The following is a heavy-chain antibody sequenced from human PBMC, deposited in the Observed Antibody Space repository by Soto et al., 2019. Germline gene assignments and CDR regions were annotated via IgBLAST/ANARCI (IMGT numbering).Heavy chain of an antibody. CDR2: ISAYNGNT. V-gene: IGHV1-18*01. D-gene: IGHD1-26*01. J-gene: IGHJ6*02. Sequence: ASVKVSCKASGYTFTIYGISCVLQAPLQGLEWMGWISAYNGNTNYAQKLQGRVTMTTDTSTSTAYMELRSLRSDDTAVYYCARSPELLGYYYGMDVWGQGTTVTVSS. CDR1: GYTFTIYG. CDR3: ARSPELLGYYYGMDV.